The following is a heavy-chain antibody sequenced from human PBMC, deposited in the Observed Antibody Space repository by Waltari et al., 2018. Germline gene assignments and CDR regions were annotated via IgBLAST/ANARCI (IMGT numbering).Heavy chain of an antibody. CDR2: INAGNGNT. Sequence: QVQLVQSGAEVKKPGASVKVSWKASGYTFTSYAMHWVSQAPGQRLELMGWINAGNGNTKYSQKFQGRGTITRDTSASTAYMELSSLRSEDTAVYYCARVVNWYNWNYGLGYWGQGTLVTVSS. CDR3: ARVVNWYNWNYGLGY. V-gene: IGHV1-3*01. CDR1: GYTFTSYA. J-gene: IGHJ4*02. D-gene: IGHD1-7*01.